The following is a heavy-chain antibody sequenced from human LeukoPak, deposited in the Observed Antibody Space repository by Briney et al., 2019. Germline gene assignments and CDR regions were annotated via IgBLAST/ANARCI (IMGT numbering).Heavy chain of an antibody. CDR2: ISGSCGST. CDR3: AKGNFTIWDY. Sequence: GGSLRLSCAASGFTFSSYGMSWVRQAPGKGLEWVSAISGSCGSTYYADSVKGRFTISRDNSKNTVYLQMNSLRAEDTAVYYCAKGNFTIWDYWGQGTLVTVSS. J-gene: IGHJ4*02. CDR1: GFTFSSYG. V-gene: IGHV3-23*01. D-gene: IGHD3-9*01.